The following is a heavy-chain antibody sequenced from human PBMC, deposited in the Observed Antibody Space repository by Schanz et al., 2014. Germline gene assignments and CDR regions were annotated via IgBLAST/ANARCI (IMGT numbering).Heavy chain of an antibody. CDR3: ARGGGPEDVFDI. CDR2: MNPNSGTT. V-gene: IGHV1-8*02. Sequence: QVQLVQSGAEVKKPGASVKVSCKASGGTFNSYTINWVRQAPGQGLEWMGWMNPNSGTTGYAQKFQGRVTMTRNTSTSTAYMELSSLRSDDTAVYYCARGGGPEDVFDIWGQGTILTVSS. J-gene: IGHJ3*02. CDR1: GGTFNSYT.